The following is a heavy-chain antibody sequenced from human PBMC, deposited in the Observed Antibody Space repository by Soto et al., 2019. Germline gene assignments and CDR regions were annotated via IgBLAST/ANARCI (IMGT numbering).Heavy chain of an antibody. J-gene: IGHJ4*02. Sequence: QITQKESGLTLVKPTQTLTLTCTFTGFSLSSRDVGVGWIRQPPGKALEWLALLYWDDDNRYSPSLRRRLTLTKDTSKNQVVLTMTNMDPVDTATYYCAHGSGWLFDYWGPGTLVTVSS. D-gene: IGHD6-19*01. CDR2: LYWDDDN. V-gene: IGHV2-5*02. CDR1: GFSLSSRDVG. CDR3: AHGSGWLFDY.